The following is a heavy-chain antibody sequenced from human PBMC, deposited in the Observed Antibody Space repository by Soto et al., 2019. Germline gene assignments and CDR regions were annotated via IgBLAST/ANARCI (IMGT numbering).Heavy chain of an antibody. CDR3: ARDVVATIRGDHYFAY. CDR2: IYYSGST. CDR1: GGSISSGDYY. J-gene: IGHJ4*02. Sequence: SKTLALTCTVSGGSISSGDYYWNWIRQPPGKGLEWIGYIYYSGSTDYNPSLQSRVTISVDTSKNLVSLKLSSVTAADTAVYYCARDVVATIRGDHYFAYWGPRALATVS. V-gene: IGHV4-30-4*01. D-gene: IGHD5-12*01.